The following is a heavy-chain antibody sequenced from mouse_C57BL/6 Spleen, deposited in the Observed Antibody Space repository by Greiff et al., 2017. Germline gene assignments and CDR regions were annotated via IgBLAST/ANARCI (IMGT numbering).Heavy chain of an antibody. V-gene: IGHV1-15*01. D-gene: IGHD1-1*01. CDR1: GYTFTDYE. J-gene: IGHJ2*01. CDR3: TRPRGPTTVVATDYFDY. Sequence: QVQLQQSGAELVRPGASVTLSCKASGYTFTDYEMHWVKQTPVHGLEWIGAIDPETGGTAYNQKFKGKAILTADKSSSTAYMELRSLTSEDSAVYYCTRPRGPTTVVATDYFDYWGQGTTLTVSS. CDR2: IDPETGGT.